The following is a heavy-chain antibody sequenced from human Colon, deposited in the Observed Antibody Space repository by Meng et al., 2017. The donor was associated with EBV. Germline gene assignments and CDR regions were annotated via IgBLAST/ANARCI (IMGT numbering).Heavy chain of an antibody. CDR2: IIHGGSP. D-gene: IGHD2-8*02. V-gene: IGHV4-34*12. CDR3: ARRPTGIDY. J-gene: IGHJ4*02. CDR1: GGSLSGAY. Sequence: QVQLQHGVAGMLKPSETLCLTCGVNGGSLSGAYWNWIRQPPGKGLEWIGEIIHGGSPSYNPSLKSRVTISIDTSKNQLSLMLSSVTAADTAVYYCARRPTGIDYWGQGTLVTVSS.